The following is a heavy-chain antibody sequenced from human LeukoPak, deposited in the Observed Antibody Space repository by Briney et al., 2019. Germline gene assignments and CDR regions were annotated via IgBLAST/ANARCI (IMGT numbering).Heavy chain of an antibody. Sequence: PGGSLRLSCAASGFTFSSYGMSWVRQAPGKGLEWVSAISGRAGSTYYADSVKGRFTISRDNSKNTLYLQMNSPRAEDTAIYYCAKDRGDYTNWFDPWGQGTLVTVSS. V-gene: IGHV3-23*01. CDR2: ISGRAGST. CDR3: AKDRGDYTNWFDP. J-gene: IGHJ5*02. CDR1: GFTFSSYG. D-gene: IGHD4-17*01.